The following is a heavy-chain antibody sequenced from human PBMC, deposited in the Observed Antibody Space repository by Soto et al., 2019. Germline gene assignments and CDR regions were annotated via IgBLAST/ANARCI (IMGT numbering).Heavy chain of an antibody. CDR3: ARPGLGYCSGGSCYRSYYYYGMDV. CDR1: GYSFTSYW. CDR2: IYPGDSDT. V-gene: IGHV5-51*01. J-gene: IGHJ6*02. D-gene: IGHD2-15*01. Sequence: GESLKISCKGSGYSFTSYWIGWVRQMPGKGLEWMGIIYPGDSDTRYSPSFQGQVTISADKSISTAYLQWSSLKASDTAMYYCARPGLGYCSGGSCYRSYYYYGMDVWGQGTTVTVSS.